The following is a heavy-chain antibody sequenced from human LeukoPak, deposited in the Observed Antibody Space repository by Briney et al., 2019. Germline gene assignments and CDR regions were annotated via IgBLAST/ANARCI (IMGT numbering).Heavy chain of an antibody. D-gene: IGHD3-22*01. Sequence: ASVKVSCKASGYTFTSYDINWVRQATGQGLEWMGWISAYNGNTNYAQKLRGRVTMTTDTSTSTAYMELRSLRSDDTAVYYCARDPRGGYYDSSGYDDYWGQGTLVTVSS. V-gene: IGHV1-18*01. CDR1: GYTFTSYD. CDR3: ARDPRGGYYDSSGYDDY. CDR2: ISAYNGNT. J-gene: IGHJ4*02.